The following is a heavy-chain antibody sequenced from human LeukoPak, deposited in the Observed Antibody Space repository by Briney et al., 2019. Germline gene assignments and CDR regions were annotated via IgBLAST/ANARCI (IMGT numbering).Heavy chain of an antibody. Sequence: GGSLRLSCAVSGFTLSNYAMHWVRQAPGKGLEWVAFISNDGITEYYADSMKGRFTISRDNSKNTVYLQMNSLRPEDTALYYCAKDDYGDFPWYFNSWGQGTLVNVSS. J-gene: IGHJ4*02. CDR3: AKDDYGDFPWYFNS. CDR1: GFTLSNYA. D-gene: IGHD4-17*01. CDR2: ISNDGITE. V-gene: IGHV3-30*18.